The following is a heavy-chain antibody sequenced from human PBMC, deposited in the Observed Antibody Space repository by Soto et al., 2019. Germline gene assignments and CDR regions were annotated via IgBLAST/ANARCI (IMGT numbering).Heavy chain of an antibody. J-gene: IGHJ6*02. CDR2: IIPIFGTA. V-gene: IGHV1-69*13. CDR1: GGTFSSYA. CDR3: ARGSGIAARPTNYYYYYGMDV. D-gene: IGHD6-6*01. Sequence: GASVKVSCKASGGTFSSYAISWVRQAPGQGLEWMGGIIPIFGTANYAQKFQGRVTITADESTSTAYMELSSLRSEDTAVYYCARGSGIAARPTNYYYYYGMDVWGQGTTVTV.